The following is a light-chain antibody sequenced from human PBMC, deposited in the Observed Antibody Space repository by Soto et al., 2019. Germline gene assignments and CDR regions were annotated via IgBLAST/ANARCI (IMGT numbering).Light chain of an antibody. CDR3: SSYTSSSTLA. Sequence: QSVLTQPASVSGSPGQSITISCTGTSSDVGDYNYVSWYQQHPGKAPKLMIYDVSNRPSGVSNRFSGSKSGNTASLTVSGLQAEDEADYYCSSYTSSSTLAFGGGTKVTVL. CDR1: SSDVGDYNY. V-gene: IGLV2-14*01. CDR2: DVS. J-gene: IGLJ2*01.